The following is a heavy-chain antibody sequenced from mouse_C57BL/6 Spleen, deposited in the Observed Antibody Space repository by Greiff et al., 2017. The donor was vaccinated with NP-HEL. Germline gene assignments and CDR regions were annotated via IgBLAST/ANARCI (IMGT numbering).Heavy chain of an antibody. D-gene: IGHD2-3*01. V-gene: IGHV1-50*01. CDR1: GYTFTSYW. J-gene: IGHJ3*01. CDR2: IDPSDSYT. CDR3: ARSRDGYSSWFAY. Sequence: QVQLQQPGAELVKPGASVKLSCKASGYTFTSYWMQWVKQRPGQGLEWIGEIDPSDSYTNYNQKFKGKATLTVDTSSSTAYMQLSSLTSEDSAVYYCARSRDGYSSWFAYWGQGTLVTVSA.